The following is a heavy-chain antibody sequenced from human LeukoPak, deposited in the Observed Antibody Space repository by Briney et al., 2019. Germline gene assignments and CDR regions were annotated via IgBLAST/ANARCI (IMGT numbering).Heavy chain of an antibody. D-gene: IGHD3-3*01. J-gene: IGHJ4*02. CDR2: IYPSGNT. CDR1: GYSISSGYY. CDR3: ARDGVVTMELDS. V-gene: IGHV4-38-2*02. Sequence: SETLSLTCTVSGYSISSGYYWGWIRQPPGKGLEWIGRIYPSGNTNYNPSLKSRLTISLHTSKNQFSLNLKSVTAADTAMYYCARDGVVTMELDSWGQGTLVTVSS.